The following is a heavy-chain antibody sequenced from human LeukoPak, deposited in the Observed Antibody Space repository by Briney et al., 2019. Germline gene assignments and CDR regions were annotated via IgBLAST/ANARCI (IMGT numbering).Heavy chain of an antibody. CDR3: ARGLGGPNWFDP. CDR1: GFTFSSYA. V-gene: IGHV3-64*01. J-gene: IGHJ5*02. D-gene: IGHD2-15*01. CDR2: ISSNGGST. Sequence: GGSRRLSCAASGFTFSSYAMHWVRQAPGKGLEYVSAISSNGGSTYYANSVKGRFTISRDNSKNTLYLQMGSLRAEDMAVYYCARGLGGPNWFDPWGQGTLVTVSS.